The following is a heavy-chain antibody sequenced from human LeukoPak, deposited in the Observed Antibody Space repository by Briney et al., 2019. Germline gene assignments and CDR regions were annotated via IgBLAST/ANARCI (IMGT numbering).Heavy chain of an antibody. CDR2: ISSSSYI. J-gene: IGHJ4*02. V-gene: IGHV3-21*01. Sequence: GGSLSLSCAASGFAFSSYSMNWVRQAPGWGLEWVSSISSSSYIYYADSVKGRYTISRDNAKNSPYLQMNSLRAEDTAVYYCARGDYYFDYWGQGTLVTVSS. CDR3: ARGDYYFDY. CDR1: GFAFSSYS.